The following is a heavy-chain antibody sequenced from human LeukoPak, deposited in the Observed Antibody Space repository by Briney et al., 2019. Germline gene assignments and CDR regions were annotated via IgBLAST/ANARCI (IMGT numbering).Heavy chain of an antibody. V-gene: IGHV1-69*13. CDR2: IIPIFGTA. D-gene: IGHD2-2*01. CDR1: GGTFSSYA. J-gene: IGHJ5*02. Sequence: ASVKVSCTASGGTFSSYAISWVRQAPGQGLEWMGGIIPIFGTANYAQKFQGRVTITADESTSTAYMELSSLRSEDTAVYYCATSGGVVVPAAIPYNWFDPWGQGTLVTVSS. CDR3: ATSGGVVVPAAIPYNWFDP.